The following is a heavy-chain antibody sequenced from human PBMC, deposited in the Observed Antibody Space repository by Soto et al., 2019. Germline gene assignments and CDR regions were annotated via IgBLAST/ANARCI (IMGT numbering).Heavy chain of an antibody. D-gene: IGHD6-19*01. CDR1: GFTFSSYA. V-gene: IGHV3-23*01. CDR3: AKSWEAVAAVSLALDP. CDR2: ISGSGGST. Sequence: GGSLRLSCAASGFTFSSYAMSWVRQAPGKGLEWVSAISGSGGSTYYADSVKGRFTISRDNSKNTLYLQMNSLRAEDTAVYYCAKSWEAVAAVSLALDPWGQGTLVTVSS. J-gene: IGHJ5*02.